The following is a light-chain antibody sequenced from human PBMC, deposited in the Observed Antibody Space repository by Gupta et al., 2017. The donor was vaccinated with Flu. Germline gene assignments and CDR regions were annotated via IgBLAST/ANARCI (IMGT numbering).Light chain of an antibody. J-gene: IGLJ3*02. CDR1: TSTIGTIY. CDR3: GTWDTSLSSGV. V-gene: IGLV1-51*01. CDR2: DDN. Sequence: HSVLPQPPSVSAAPGQMLTISCSGRTSTIGTIYVSWYQQFPGATPNLLIYDDNKRRSGMPDRFSGSKYGTTATLGITGLQTGEEAVYYCGTWDTSLSSGVFGGGTKLTVL.